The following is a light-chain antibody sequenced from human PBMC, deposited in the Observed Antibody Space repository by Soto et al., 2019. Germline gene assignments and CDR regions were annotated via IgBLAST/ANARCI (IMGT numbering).Light chain of an antibody. CDR1: QSVLYRSNNQHC. V-gene: IGKV4-1*01. Sequence: DIVMTQSPDSLAVSLGERATINCESSQSVLYRSNNQHCLAWYQQKPGQPPKLLIYWAYTRESGVPDRFSGGGSGTDFTLTISGLQAEDVAVYFCQQYCVTPRTFGQGTTGDTK. CDR3: QQYCVTPRT. CDR2: WAY. J-gene: IGKJ1*01.